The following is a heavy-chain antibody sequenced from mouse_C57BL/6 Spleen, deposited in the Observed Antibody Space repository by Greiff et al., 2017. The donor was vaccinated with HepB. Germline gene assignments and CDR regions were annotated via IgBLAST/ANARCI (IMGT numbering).Heavy chain of an antibody. V-gene: IGHV1-55*01. CDR3: ARRGDFTTVVPYYYAMDY. Sequence: VQLQQPGAELVRPGSSVKLSCKASGYTFTSYWITWVKQRPGQGLEWIGDIYPGSGSTNYNEKFKSKATLTVDTSSSTAYLQLSSLTSEDSAVYYCARRGDFTTVVPYYYAMDYWGQGTSVTVSS. CDR1: GYTFTSYW. D-gene: IGHD1-1*01. CDR2: IYPGSGST. J-gene: IGHJ4*01.